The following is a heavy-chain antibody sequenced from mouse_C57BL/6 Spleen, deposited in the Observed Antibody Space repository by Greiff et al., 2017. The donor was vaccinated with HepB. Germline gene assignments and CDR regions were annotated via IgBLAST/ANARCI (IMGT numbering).Heavy chain of an antibody. D-gene: IGHD2-4*01. V-gene: IGHV1-26*01. CDR3: ARSGRLRRCMDY. CDR2: INPNNGGT. CDR1: GYTFTDYY. Sequence: VQLQQSGPELVKPGASVKISCKASGYTFTDYYMNWVKQSHGKSLEWIGDINPNNGGTSYNQKFKGKATLTVDKSSSTAYMELRSLTSEDSAVYYCARSGRLRRCMDYWGQGTSVTVSS. J-gene: IGHJ4*01.